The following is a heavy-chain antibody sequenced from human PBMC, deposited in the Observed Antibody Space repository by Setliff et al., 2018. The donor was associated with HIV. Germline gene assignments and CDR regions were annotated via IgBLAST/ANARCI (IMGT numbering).Heavy chain of an antibody. Sequence: GASVKVSCKASGGTFSNYAFSWVRQAPGQGLEWMGGLIPIVDITKSTQKFRDRVTFTADESTKTAQMELSGLTFEDTAVYYCARGKGVGGVVITGGLDVWGKGTTVTVSS. CDR3: ARGKGVGGVVITGGLDV. J-gene: IGHJ6*04. V-gene: IGHV1-69*10. CDR1: GGTFSNYA. D-gene: IGHD3-10*01. CDR2: LIPIVDIT.